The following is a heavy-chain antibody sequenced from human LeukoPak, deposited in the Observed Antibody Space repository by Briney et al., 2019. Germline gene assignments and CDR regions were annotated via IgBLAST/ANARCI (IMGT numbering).Heavy chain of an antibody. CDR1: GFTFSSYA. CDR3: AKVRSGYYDSSGYWYFDY. V-gene: IGHV3-23*01. CDR2: ISGSGGST. D-gene: IGHD3-22*01. J-gene: IGHJ4*02. Sequence: PGGSLRLSCAASGFTFSSYAMSWVRQAPGKGLEWVSAISGSGGSTYYADSVKGRFTISRDNSKNTLYLQMNSLRAEDTAVYYCAKVRSGYYDSSGYWYFDYWGQGTLVTVSS.